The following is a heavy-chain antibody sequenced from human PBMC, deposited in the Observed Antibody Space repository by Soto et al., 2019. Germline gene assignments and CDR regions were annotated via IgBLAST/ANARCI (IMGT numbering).Heavy chain of an antibody. Sequence: LSDTLSLTARVSVGSISSGDDYLCCIRQTPGNGLECIGYVYHSDTTYYNPSLKSRVTISEDTSKNQISLKLTSVTAADTAVYYCASQYCPHGVCSVPAGWFDPWGQGAPVT. CDR3: ASQYCPHGVCSVPAGWFDP. CDR2: VYHSDTT. D-gene: IGHD2-8*01. J-gene: IGHJ5*02. CDR1: VGSISSGDDY. V-gene: IGHV4-30-4*02.